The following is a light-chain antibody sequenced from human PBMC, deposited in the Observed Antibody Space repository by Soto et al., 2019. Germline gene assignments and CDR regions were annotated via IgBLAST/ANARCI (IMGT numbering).Light chain of an antibody. V-gene: IGLV2-14*01. CDR3: TSYTPSPFFIL. CDR1: SSDIGNYDF. J-gene: IGLJ2*01. Sequence: QSVLTQPASVSGSPGQSITISCTGTSSDIGNYDFVSWYQQVPGTAPKAMIYEVSSRPSGVSNRFSGSKSGNTASLTISGPQAGEEVYYTCTSYTPSPFFILFGGGPKPPVL. CDR2: EVS.